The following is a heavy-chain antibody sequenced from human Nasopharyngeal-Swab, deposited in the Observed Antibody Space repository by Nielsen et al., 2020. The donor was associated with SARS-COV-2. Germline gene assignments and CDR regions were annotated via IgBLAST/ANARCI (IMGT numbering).Heavy chain of an antibody. CDR1: VFTFGDYA. D-gene: IGHD1-26*01. Sequence: GESLKISCTTSVFTFGDYAMSWFRQAPGKGLEWVGFIRSKTYGGAPEYAASVKGRFTISRDGAESIAYLQMNSLETEDTGVYYCARSVGSFYGQGAFDIWGQGTMVTVSS. V-gene: IGHV3-49*01. J-gene: IGHJ3*02. CDR3: ARSVGSFYGQGAFDI. CDR2: IRSKTYGGAP.